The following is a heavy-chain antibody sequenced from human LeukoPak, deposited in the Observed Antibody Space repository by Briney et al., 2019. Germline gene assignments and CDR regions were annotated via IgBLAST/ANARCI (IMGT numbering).Heavy chain of an antibody. D-gene: IGHD2-8*01. CDR1: GGSISSSYYY. CDR3: AKEYCSNSVCHSLDY. V-gene: IGHV4-39*02. CDR2: IYSSGST. Sequence: SETLSLTCTVSGGSISSSYYYWGWIRQPPGKGLEWIGSIYSSGSTYYNPSLKSRVTISVDTSKNQFSLKLTSVTAADTAVYYCAKEYCSNSVCHSLDYWGQGTLVTVSS. J-gene: IGHJ4*02.